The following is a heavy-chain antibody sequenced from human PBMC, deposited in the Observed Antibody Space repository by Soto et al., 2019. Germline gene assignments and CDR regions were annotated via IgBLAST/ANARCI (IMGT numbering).Heavy chain of an antibody. Sequence: QVQLVQSGAEVKKPGSSVKVSGKASGRTFSSDSFSWVRQAPGQGLEWMGGIIPMFDTPIYAQKFQDRVTITADESTSTAYMQLSSLRSGDTAVYYCARSGGLDRDFNYWGQGSLVTVSS. CDR2: IIPMFDTP. D-gene: IGHD2-15*01. V-gene: IGHV1-69*12. CDR1: GRTFSSDS. J-gene: IGHJ4*02. CDR3: ARSGGLDRDFNY.